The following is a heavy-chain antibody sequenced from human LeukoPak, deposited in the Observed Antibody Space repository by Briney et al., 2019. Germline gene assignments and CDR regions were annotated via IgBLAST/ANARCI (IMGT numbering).Heavy chain of an antibody. CDR2: IYYSGST. CDR1: GGSISSYY. J-gene: IGHJ4*02. Sequence: PSETLSLTCTVSGGSISSYYWSWIRQPPGKGLEWIGYIYYSGSTNYNPSLKSRVTISVDTSKNKFSLKLSSVTAADTAVYYCARHADKAAAGAVDYWGQGTLVTVSS. D-gene: IGHD6-13*01. CDR3: ARHADKAAAGAVDY. V-gene: IGHV4-59*08.